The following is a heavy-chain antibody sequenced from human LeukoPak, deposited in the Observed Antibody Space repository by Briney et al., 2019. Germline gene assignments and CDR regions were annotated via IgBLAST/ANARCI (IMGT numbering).Heavy chain of an antibody. CDR3: AISRDGYNCPFDY. D-gene: IGHD5-24*01. CDR1: GFTLSSYS. Sequence: GGPLRLSCAASGFTLSSYSLNWVRQPQGKGLEWVSSISSSSSYIYYADSVKGRFTISRDNAKNSLYLKMNSLRAEDTAVYYCAISRDGYNCPFDYWGQGTLVTVSS. CDR2: ISSSSSYI. V-gene: IGHV3-21*01. J-gene: IGHJ4*02.